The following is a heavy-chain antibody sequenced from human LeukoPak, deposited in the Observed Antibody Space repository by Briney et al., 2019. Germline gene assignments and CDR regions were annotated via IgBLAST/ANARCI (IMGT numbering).Heavy chain of an antibody. CDR3: ARDGPWKSDC. J-gene: IGHJ4*02. CDR1: GGSVSSSYY. V-gene: IGHV4-39*02. Sequence: SETLSLTCTVSGGSVSSSYYWGWIRPPPGKGLEWIGSICSGGNTCYNPSLQSRVSISADSSKNHFFLQLTSATAADTAVYFCARDGPWKSDCWGQGTLVTVSS. CDR2: ICSGGNT. D-gene: IGHD1-1*01.